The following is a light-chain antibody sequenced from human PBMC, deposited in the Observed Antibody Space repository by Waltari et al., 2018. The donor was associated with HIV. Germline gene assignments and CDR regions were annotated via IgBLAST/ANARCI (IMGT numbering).Light chain of an antibody. CDR2: EVS. CDR3: ASYTSSSTYV. Sequence: QSALTQPASVSGSPGQSITISCTGTSSDVGGYDYVSWYQHSPVKAPELLIFEVSNRPSGVSNRFSGSKSGNTASLTISGLQAEDEAHYYYASYTSSSTYVFGTGTKVTVL. V-gene: IGLV2-14*01. CDR1: SSDVGGYDY. J-gene: IGLJ1*01.